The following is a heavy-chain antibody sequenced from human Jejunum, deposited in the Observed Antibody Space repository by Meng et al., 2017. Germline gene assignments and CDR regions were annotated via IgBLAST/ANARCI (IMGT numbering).Heavy chain of an antibody. Sequence: GESLKISCEASGFSLNNAWMNWVRQAPGKGLEWVGRIKSRRDGETTEFAAPVTGRFTISRDDSKNTLYLRMNSLKTEDTAVYYCTIDDSSGYYYGPFDYWGQGTLVTVSS. J-gene: IGHJ4*02. D-gene: IGHD3-22*01. CDR1: GFSLNNAW. CDR2: IKSRRDGETT. CDR3: TIDDSSGYYYGPFDY. V-gene: IGHV3-15*01.